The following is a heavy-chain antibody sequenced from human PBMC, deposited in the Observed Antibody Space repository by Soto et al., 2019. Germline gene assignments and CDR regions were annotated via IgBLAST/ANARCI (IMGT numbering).Heavy chain of an antibody. CDR2: INPNSGGT. V-gene: IGHV1-2*02. Sequence: QVQLVQSGAEVKKPGASVKVSCKASGYTFTGYCMHWVRQAPGQGFEWMGWINPNSGGTNYAQKLHVRGTSTRDTAIRRTDMEVGRLRSDETSLYYCAREYKAARAYYDYGMDVWGQGTTVTASS. D-gene: IGHD6-6*01. J-gene: IGHJ6*02. CDR3: AREYKAARAYYDYGMDV. CDR1: GYTFTGYC.